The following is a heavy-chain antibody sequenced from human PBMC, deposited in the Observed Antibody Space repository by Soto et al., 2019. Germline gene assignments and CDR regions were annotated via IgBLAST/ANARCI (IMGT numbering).Heavy chain of an antibody. CDR2: IIPIFGTA. J-gene: IGHJ5*02. CDR1: GGTFSSYA. D-gene: IGHD6-6*01. Sequence: SVKVSCKASGGTFSSYAISWVRQAPGQGLEWMGGIIPIFGTANYAQKFQGRVTITADESTSTAYMELSSLRSDDTAVYYCARSSGSAYCFDPWGQGTLVTVSS. CDR3: ARSSGSAYCFDP. V-gene: IGHV1-69*13.